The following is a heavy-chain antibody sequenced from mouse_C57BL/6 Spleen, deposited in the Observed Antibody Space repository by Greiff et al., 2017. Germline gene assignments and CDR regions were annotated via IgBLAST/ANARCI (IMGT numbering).Heavy chain of an antibody. CDR3: ARRAVVGGARDY. J-gene: IGHJ4*01. Sequence: QVQLQQPGAELVRPGSSVKLSCKASGYTFTSYWMDWVKQRPGQGLEWIGNIYPSDSETHYNQKFKDKATLTVDKSSSTAYMQLSSLTSEDSAVYYCARRAVVGGARDYWGQGTSVTVSS. CDR1: GYTFTSYW. CDR2: IYPSDSET. D-gene: IGHD1-1*01. V-gene: IGHV1-61*01.